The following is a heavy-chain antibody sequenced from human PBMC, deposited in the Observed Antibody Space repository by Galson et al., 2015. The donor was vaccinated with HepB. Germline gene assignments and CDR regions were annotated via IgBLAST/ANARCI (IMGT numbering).Heavy chain of an antibody. Sequence: VKPTQTLTLTCTFSGFSLSTSGVGVGWIRQPPGKALEWLALIYWDDDKRYSPSLKSRLTITKDTFKNQVVLTMTNMDPVDTATYYCAHAFGVVTLGGNWFDPWGQGTLVTVSS. CDR3: AHAFGVVTLGGNWFDP. CDR1: GFSLSTSGVG. CDR2: IYWDDDK. V-gene: IGHV2-5*02. J-gene: IGHJ5*02. D-gene: IGHD3-3*01.